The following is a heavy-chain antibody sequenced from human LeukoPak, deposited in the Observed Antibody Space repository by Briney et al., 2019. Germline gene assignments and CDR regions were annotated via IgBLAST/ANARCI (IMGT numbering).Heavy chain of an antibody. Sequence: GASVKVSCKASGYSFTGYYMHWVRQAPGQGLEWMGWINPNSGDTKYQGRVTMTRDTSISTAYMELTRLRSDDTAVYYCARGGLRVMVYRLYYMDVWGKGTTVTVSS. J-gene: IGHJ6*03. D-gene: IGHD2-8*01. CDR1: GYSFTGYY. V-gene: IGHV1-2*02. CDR2: INPNSGDT. CDR3: ARGGLRVMVYRLYYMDV.